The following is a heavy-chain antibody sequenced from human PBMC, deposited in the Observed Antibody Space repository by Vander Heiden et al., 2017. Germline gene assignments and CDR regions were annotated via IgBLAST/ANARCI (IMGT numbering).Heavy chain of an antibody. J-gene: IGHJ3*02. CDR1: GFTFSSYS. CDR2: ISSSSSYI. CDR3: ARDGVVAASGAFDI. V-gene: IGHV3-21*01. D-gene: IGHD2-15*01. Sequence: EVQLVASGGGLVKPGGSLRLSCAPSGFTFSSYSMNWVRQAPGKGLEWVSSISSSSSYIYYADSVKGRFTISRDNAKNSLYLQMNSLRAEDTAVYYCARDGVVAASGAFDIWGQGTMVTVSS.